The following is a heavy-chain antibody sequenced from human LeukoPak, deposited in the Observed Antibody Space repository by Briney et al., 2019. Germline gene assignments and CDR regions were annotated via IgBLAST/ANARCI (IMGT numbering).Heavy chain of an antibody. CDR3: ARDLISAAGTFDY. CDR1: GYTFTGYY. Sequence: ASVKVSCKASGYTFTGYYMHWVRQAPGQGLEWMGWINPNSGGTNYAQKFQGRVTMTRDTSISTAYMELSRLRSEDTAVYYCARDLISAAGTFDYWGQGTLVTVSS. CDR2: INPNSGGT. V-gene: IGHV1-2*02. D-gene: IGHD6-13*01. J-gene: IGHJ4*02.